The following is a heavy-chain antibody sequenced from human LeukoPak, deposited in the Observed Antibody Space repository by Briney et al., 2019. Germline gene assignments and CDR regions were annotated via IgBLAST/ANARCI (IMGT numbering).Heavy chain of an antibody. D-gene: IGHD4-23*01. CDR2: IYYSGST. V-gene: IGHV4-61*01. CDR1: GGSMTSDTFS. CDR3: ARDYGGNLFDY. J-gene: IGHJ4*02. Sequence: SETLSLTCIVSGGSMTSDTFSWSWIRQPPGKGLEWIGYIYYSGSTNYNPSLKSRVTISVDTSKNQFSLKLSSVTAADTAVYYCARDYGGNLFDYWGQGTLVTVSS.